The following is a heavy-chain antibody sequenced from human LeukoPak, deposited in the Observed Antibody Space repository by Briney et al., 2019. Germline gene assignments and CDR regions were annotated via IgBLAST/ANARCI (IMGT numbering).Heavy chain of an antibody. J-gene: IGHJ5*02. CDR2: INHSGTT. CDR1: GGSFSDYY. Sequence: SETLSLTCAVYGGSFSDYYWSWIRQSPGKGLEWIGEINHSGTTHYNPSLKSRVTISVDTSKNQFSLKLRSVTAADTAVYYCARKEGGQLVNTRRWFDPWGQGTLVTVSS. D-gene: IGHD6-13*01. V-gene: IGHV4-34*01. CDR3: ARKEGGQLVNTRRWFDP.